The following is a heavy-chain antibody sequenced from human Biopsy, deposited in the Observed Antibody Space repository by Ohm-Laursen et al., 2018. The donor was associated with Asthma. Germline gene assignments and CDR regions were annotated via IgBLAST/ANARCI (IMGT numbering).Heavy chain of an antibody. CDR1: SGSGGYMRSGNYY. Sequence: SDTLSLTCSLSSGSGGYMRSGNYYWGWIRQPPGKGLEWIGSIFYRGTTYYNLSLQSRVTVSSDTSNNLFSLKLTSVTAADTAVYYCVRGSSSWHHGPFHYYYGLDVWGQGTTATVSS. J-gene: IGHJ6*02. CDR3: VRGSSSWHHGPFHYYYGLDV. D-gene: IGHD6-13*01. CDR2: IFYRGTT. V-gene: IGHV4-39*01.